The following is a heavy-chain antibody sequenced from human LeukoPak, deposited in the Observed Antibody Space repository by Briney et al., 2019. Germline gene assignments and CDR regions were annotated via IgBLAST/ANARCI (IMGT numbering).Heavy chain of an antibody. D-gene: IGHD3-10*01. J-gene: IGHJ3*02. CDR2: IIPIFGTA. V-gene: IGHV1-69*01. CDR3: ARSYYCGSGSYPHDAFDI. Sequence: GSSVKVSCTASGGTFSSYAISWVRQAPGQGLEWMGGIIPIFGTANYAQKFQGRVTITADESTSTAYMELSSLRSEDTAVYYCARSYYCGSGSYPHDAFDIWGQGTMVTVSS. CDR1: GGTFSSYA.